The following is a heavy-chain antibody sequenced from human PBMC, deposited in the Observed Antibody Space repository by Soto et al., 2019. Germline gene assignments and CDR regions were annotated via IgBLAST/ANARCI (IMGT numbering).Heavy chain of an antibody. Sequence: QVQLVESGGGVVQPGRSLRLSCAASGFTFSTYAMQWVRQAPGKGLEWVAIMSYDGRNKYYADSVKGRFTISRDNSKNTLYLQMDSPRPEDTAVYYCARDEQGSGWYGDYWGQGTLVTVSS. CDR2: MSYDGRNK. D-gene: IGHD6-19*01. CDR1: GFTFSTYA. V-gene: IGHV3-30*04. CDR3: ARDEQGSGWYGDY. J-gene: IGHJ4*02.